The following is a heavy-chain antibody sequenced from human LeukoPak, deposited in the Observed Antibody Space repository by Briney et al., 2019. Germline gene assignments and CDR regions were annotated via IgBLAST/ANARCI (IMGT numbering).Heavy chain of an antibody. CDR2: IIPIFGTA. Sequence: ASVKVSCKASGGTFSSYAISWVRQAPGQGLEWMGGIIPIFGTANYAQKFQGRVTITADESTSTAYMELSSLRSEDTAVYYCARDWGSGWTQLDYWGQGTLVTASS. V-gene: IGHV1-69*13. J-gene: IGHJ4*02. D-gene: IGHD6-19*01. CDR1: GGTFSSYA. CDR3: ARDWGSGWTQLDY.